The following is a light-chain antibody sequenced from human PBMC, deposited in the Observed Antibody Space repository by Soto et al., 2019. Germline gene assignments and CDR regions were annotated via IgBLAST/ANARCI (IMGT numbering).Light chain of an antibody. V-gene: IGKV3-20*01. CDR1: QSVSSIF. CDR2: GAS. CDR3: QQYGSSPPMFT. J-gene: IGKJ2*01. Sequence: EIVLTQSPGTLSLSPGERATLSCRASQSVSSIFLAWYQQKPDPAPSLLIYGASNTATGIPDRFSGSGSGTDFTLTISRLEPEDFAVYYCQQYGSSPPMFTFGQGTKLEIK.